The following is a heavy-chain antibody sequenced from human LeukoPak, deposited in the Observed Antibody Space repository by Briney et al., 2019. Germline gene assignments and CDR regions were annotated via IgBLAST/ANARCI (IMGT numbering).Heavy chain of an antibody. CDR1: GGSMTNYY. V-gene: IGHV4-59*08. D-gene: IGHD6-19*01. Sequence: SETLSLTCTVSGGSMTNYYWSWIRQPPGKGLEWIGHIYYRGDTKYNPSLKGQVTISLDTSKQQFSLRLTSVSAADTAAYYCARLSGPSGGPVSFFGLDVWGQGTTVAVSS. J-gene: IGHJ6*02. CDR3: ARLSGPSGGPVSFFGLDV. CDR2: IYYRGDT.